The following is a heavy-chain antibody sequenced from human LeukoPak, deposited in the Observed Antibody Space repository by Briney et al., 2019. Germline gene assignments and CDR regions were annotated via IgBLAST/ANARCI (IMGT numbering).Heavy chain of an antibody. CDR2: ISGSGGST. J-gene: IGHJ4*02. CDR1: GFTFSSYS. D-gene: IGHD3-9*01. V-gene: IGHV3-23*01. Sequence: HPGGSLRLSCAASGFTFSSYSMNWVRQAPGKGLEWVSAISGSGGSTYYADSVKGRFTISRDNSKNTLYLQMNSLRAEDTAVYYCAKESRFRYYDILTGYYNVGNYFDYWGQGTLVTVSS. CDR3: AKESRFRYYDILTGYYNVGNYFDY.